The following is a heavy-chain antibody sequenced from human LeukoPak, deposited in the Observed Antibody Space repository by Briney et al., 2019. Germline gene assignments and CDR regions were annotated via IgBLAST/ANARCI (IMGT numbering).Heavy chain of an antibody. D-gene: IGHD6-13*01. CDR2: INPGSGDT. V-gene: IGHV1-2*02. J-gene: IGHJ4*02. Sequence: GASVKVSCKASGYTFTACYMHWVRQAPGQGLEWMGWINPGSGDTNYAQKFQGRVTMARDRSISTAFMELNNLRSDDTAVYYCASEQQLVYYWGQGTLVTVSS. CDR3: ASEQQLVYY. CDR1: GYTFTACY.